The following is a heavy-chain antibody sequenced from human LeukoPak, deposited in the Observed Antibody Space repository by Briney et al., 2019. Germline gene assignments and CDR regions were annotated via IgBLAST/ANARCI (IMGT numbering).Heavy chain of an antibody. Sequence: GESLTLSCTPSELTLSRNYMLWVRQPPGKGREWVALIFIIGDTHYADSVKGRFTISRDAPKDTPSLQMTSLSVHDTAVYYCPTDQMNNWGQGTLVTVSS. CDR1: ELTLSRNY. J-gene: IGHJ1*01. CDR3: PTDQMNN. CDR2: IFIIGDT. V-gene: IGHV3-53*01. D-gene: IGHD1/OR15-1a*01.